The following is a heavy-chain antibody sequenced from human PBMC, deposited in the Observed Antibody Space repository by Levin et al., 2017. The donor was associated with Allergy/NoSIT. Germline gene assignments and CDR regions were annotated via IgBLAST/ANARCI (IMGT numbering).Heavy chain of an antibody. CDR3: AKDWSDILTGYPPGGY. J-gene: IGHJ4*02. D-gene: IGHD3-9*01. CDR2: ISYDGSNK. V-gene: IGHV3-30*18. Sequence: GESLKISCAASGFTFSSYGMHWVRQAPGKGLEWVAVISYDGSNKYYADSVKGRFTISRDNSKNTLYLQMNSLRAEDTAVYYCAKDWSDILTGYPPGGYWGQGTLVTVSS. CDR1: GFTFSSYG.